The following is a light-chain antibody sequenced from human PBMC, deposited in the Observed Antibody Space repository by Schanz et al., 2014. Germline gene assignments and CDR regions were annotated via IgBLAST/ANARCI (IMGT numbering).Light chain of an antibody. CDR1: SSNIGSNY. J-gene: IGLJ1*01. CDR2: RNN. Sequence: QSVLTQPPSASGTPGQRVTISCSGSSSNIGSNYVYWYQQLPGTAPKLLIYRNNQRPSGVPDRFSGSKSATSASLAISGLRSEDEADYYCAAWDDSLNGLYVFGTGTKLTVL. CDR3: AAWDDSLNGLYV. V-gene: IGLV1-47*01.